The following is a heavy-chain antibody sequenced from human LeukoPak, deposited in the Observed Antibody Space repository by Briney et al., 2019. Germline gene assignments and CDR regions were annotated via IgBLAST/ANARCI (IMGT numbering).Heavy chain of an antibody. CDR3: AREDFCSSTGCYFRY. J-gene: IGHJ4*02. V-gene: IGHV1-69*04. CDR1: GGTFSSYA. D-gene: IGHD2-2*01. CDR2: INPSLGIA. Sequence: SVKVSCKASGGTFSSYAISWVRQAPGQGLEWMGKINPSLGIANYAQTLQGRVTITADEFTSTTYMEVRSLRSEDTAVYYCAREDFCSSTGCYFRYWGQGTLVTVSS.